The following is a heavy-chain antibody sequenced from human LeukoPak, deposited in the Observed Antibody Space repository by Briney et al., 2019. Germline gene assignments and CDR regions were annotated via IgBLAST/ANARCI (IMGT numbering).Heavy chain of an antibody. Sequence: ASEKASCKASGGTFSSYAISWVRQAPGQGLEWMGGIIPIFGTANYAQKFQGRVTITADESTSTAYMELSSLRSEDTAVYYCALGVGATSRPSEYWGQGTLVTVSS. V-gene: IGHV1-69*01. CDR2: IIPIFGTA. J-gene: IGHJ4*02. CDR1: GGTFSSYA. CDR3: ALGVGATSRPSEY. D-gene: IGHD1-26*01.